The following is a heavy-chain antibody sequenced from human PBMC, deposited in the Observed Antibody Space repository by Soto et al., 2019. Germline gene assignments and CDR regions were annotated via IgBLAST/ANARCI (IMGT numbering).Heavy chain of an antibody. Sequence: ASVKVSCKASGYTFTSYDINWVRQATGQGLEWMGWMNPNSGNTGYAQKFQGRVTMTRNTSISTAYVELSSLRSEDTAVYYCARDWGERTYYYYGMDVWGQGTTVTVSS. CDR2: MNPNSGNT. J-gene: IGHJ6*02. V-gene: IGHV1-8*01. CDR1: GYTFTSYD. CDR3: ARDWGERTYYYYGMDV. D-gene: IGHD3-16*01.